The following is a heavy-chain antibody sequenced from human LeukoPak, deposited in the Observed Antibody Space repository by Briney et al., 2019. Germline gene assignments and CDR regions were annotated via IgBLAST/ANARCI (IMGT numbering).Heavy chain of an antibody. CDR3: ARGRGYDSDY. V-gene: IGHV4-61*01. Sequence: SETLSLTCTVSGGSISSSSYYWSWIRQPPGKGLEWIGYIYYSGSTNYNPSLKSRVTISVDTSKNQFSLKLSSVTAADTAVYYCARGRGYDSDYWGQGTLVTVSS. J-gene: IGHJ4*02. D-gene: IGHD5-12*01. CDR1: GGSISSSSYY. CDR2: IYYSGST.